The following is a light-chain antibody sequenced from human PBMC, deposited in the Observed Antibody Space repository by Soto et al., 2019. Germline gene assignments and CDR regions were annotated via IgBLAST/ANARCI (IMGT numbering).Light chain of an antibody. Sequence: QSVLTQPRSVSGSPGQSVTISCTGTSSDVGGYNYVSRYQQHPGKAPKLMIYDVSKRPSGVPDRFSGSKSGNTASLTISGLQAEDEADYYCCSYAGSYVYVFGTGTKLTVL. CDR1: SSDVGGYNY. J-gene: IGLJ1*01. CDR2: DVS. V-gene: IGLV2-11*01. CDR3: CSYAGSYVYV.